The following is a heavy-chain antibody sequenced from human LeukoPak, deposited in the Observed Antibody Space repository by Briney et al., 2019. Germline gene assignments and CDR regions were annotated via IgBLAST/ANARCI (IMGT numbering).Heavy chain of an antibody. Sequence: ASVTVSCKASEYTFTGYYIHWVRQAPGQGLEWMGWIYPNTGDPNYVQIFQGRVTMTRDTYIRTAYMQLRRLRSQGAAFYYCARIRLYGEISWYYFDYWGQGTLVTVSA. V-gene: IGHV1-2*02. CDR2: IYPNTGDP. J-gene: IGHJ4*02. CDR1: EYTFTGYY. D-gene: IGHD6-13*01. CDR3: ARIRLYGEISWYYFDY.